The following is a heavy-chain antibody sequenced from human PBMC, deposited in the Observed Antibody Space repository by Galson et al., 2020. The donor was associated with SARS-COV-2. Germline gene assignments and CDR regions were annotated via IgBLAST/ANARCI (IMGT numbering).Heavy chain of an antibody. CDR1: GGSINDHY. J-gene: IGHJ3*02. D-gene: IGHD3-22*01. CDR3: ARDYPQYYHDSFGDVFDI. CDR2: IHYTGTT. V-gene: IGHV4-59*11. Sequence: SETLSLTCTVSGGSINDHYWSWIRHLPGKGLQWVGYIHYTGTTIYNPSLKDRVTISVATSKTHFSLKLTSVTAADTAVYYCARDYPQYYHDSFGDVFDIWGRGTRVLVSA.